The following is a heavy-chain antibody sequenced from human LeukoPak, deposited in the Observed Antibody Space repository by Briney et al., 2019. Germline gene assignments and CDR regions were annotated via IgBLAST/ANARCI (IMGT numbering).Heavy chain of an antibody. CDR3: ARVLSSGWYDPFDY. CDR1: GGSISSSNW. CDR2: IYHSGST. V-gene: IGHV4-4*02. Sequence: SETLSLTCAVSGGSISSSNWWSWVRQPPGKGLEWIGEIYHSGSTNYNPSLKSRVTISVDKSKNQFSLNLSSVTAADTAVYYCARVLSSGWYDPFDYWGQGTLVTVSS. J-gene: IGHJ4*02. D-gene: IGHD6-19*01.